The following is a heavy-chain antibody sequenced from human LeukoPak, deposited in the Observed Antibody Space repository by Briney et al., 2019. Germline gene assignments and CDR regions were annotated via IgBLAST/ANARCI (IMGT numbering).Heavy chain of an antibody. CDR2: IYPGDSDT. J-gene: IGHJ4*02. CDR1: GYSFTSYW. V-gene: IGHV5-51*01. D-gene: IGHD2-15*01. CDR3: ARRYCSGGSCYSGLDY. Sequence: GESLKISCKGSGYSFTSYWIGWVRQMPGKGLEWMGIIYPGDSDTRYSPSFQGQVTISADKSISTAYLQWSSLKSSDTAMYYCARRYCSGGSCYSGLDYWGQGTLVTVSS.